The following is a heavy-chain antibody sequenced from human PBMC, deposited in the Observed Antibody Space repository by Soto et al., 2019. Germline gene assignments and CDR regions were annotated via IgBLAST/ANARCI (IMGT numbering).Heavy chain of an antibody. CDR3: ARETGENWTYEAH. CDR2: ITINGNT. V-gene: IGHV4-4*07. CDR1: GAYISDFS. D-gene: IGHD1-7*01. J-gene: IGHJ1*01. Sequence: SETLSLTCRVSGAYISDFSWSWIRQPAGKGLEWIGRITINGNTQRNPSFKSRVTMPIDTSRNHFSLNLQSATAADTALYYCARETGENWTYEAHWGPGTLVTVSS.